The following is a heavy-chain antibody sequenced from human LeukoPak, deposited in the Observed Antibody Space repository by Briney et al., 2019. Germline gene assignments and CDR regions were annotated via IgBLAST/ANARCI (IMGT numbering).Heavy chain of an antibody. V-gene: IGHV3-48*03. CDR2: ISSSGSTI. CDR1: GFTFSSYE. CDR3: ARDFGPFASGSLEYFDY. J-gene: IGHJ4*02. Sequence: PGGSLRLSCAASGFTFSSYEMNWVRQAPGKGLEWVSYISSSGSTIYYADSVKGRFTISRDNAKNSLYLQMNSLRAEDTAVYYCARDFGPFASGSLEYFDYWGQGTLVTVSS. D-gene: IGHD1-26*01.